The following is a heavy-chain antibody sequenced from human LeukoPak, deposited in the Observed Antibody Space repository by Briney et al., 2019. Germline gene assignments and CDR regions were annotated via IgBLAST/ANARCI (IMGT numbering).Heavy chain of an antibody. J-gene: IGHJ5*02. CDR3: AKDRADNGDRLRFDP. CDR1: GFSLSTYA. Sequence: GGSLRLSCAASGFSLSTYAMSWVRQAPGKGPEWVSAISGAGGRIYYADSVKGRFTISRDNSKNTLYLQMDSLRAEDTAVYYCAKDRADNGDRLRFDPWGQGTLVTVSS. V-gene: IGHV3-23*01. CDR2: ISGAGGRI. D-gene: IGHD4-17*01.